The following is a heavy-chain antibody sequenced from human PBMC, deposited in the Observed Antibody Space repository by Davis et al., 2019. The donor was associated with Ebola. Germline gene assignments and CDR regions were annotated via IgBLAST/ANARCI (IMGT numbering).Heavy chain of an antibody. CDR2: ISAYNGNT. CDR3: ARDVEVVGIAAGSYLYYYYGMDV. CDR1: GYTFTGYY. J-gene: IGHJ6*02. D-gene: IGHD3-10*01. V-gene: IGHV1-18*04. Sequence: AASVKVSCKASGYTFTGYYMHWVRQAPGQGLEWMGWISAYNGNTNYAQKLQGRVTMTTDTSTSTAYMELRSLRSDDTAVYYCARDVEVVGIAAGSYLYYYYGMDVWGQGTTVTVSS.